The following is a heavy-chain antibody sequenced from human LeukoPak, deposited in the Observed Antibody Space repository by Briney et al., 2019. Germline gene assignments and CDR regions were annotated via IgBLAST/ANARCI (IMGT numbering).Heavy chain of an antibody. D-gene: IGHD5-12*01. J-gene: IGHJ4*02. CDR1: GFTFSSYS. CDR3: ARVSGYDTAPLDY. CDR2: ISSSSSYI. Sequence: GGSLRLSCAASGFTFSSYSMNWVRQAPGKGLEWVSSISSSSSYIYYADSVKGRFTISRDNAKNSLYLQMNSLRAEDTAVYYCARVSGYDTAPLDYWGQGTLVTVSS. V-gene: IGHV3-21*01.